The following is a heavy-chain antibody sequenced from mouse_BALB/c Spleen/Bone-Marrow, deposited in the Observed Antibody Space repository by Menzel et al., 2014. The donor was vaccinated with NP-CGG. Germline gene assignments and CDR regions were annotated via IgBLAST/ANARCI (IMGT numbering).Heavy chain of an antibody. CDR2: IYPGDGST. CDR1: GYTFKSYD. Sequence: QVQLKDSGPELVKPGALVKISCKASGYTFKSYDINWVKQRPGQGLEWIGWIYPGDGSTKYNEKFKGKATLTADKSSSTAYMQLSSLTSENSAVYFCARSGDSSGYGFAYWGQGTLVTVSA. CDR3: ARSGDSSGYGFAY. V-gene: IGHV1S56*01. D-gene: IGHD3-2*01. J-gene: IGHJ3*01.